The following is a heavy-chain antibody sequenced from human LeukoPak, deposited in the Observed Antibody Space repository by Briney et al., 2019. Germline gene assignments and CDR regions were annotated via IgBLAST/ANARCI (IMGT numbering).Heavy chain of an antibody. CDR1: GFTFSNYW. D-gene: IGHD6-6*01. CDR2: IRQDGSEK. V-gene: IGHV3-7*01. J-gene: IGHJ4*02. Sequence: GGSLRLSCAGSGFTFSNYWMSWVRQAPGKGLEWVAIIRQDGSEKKYVDSVKGRFTISRDNAKNSLYLEMNSLRAEDTAVYYCTRFSRSSSSNYWGQGTLVTVSS. CDR3: TRFSRSSSSNY.